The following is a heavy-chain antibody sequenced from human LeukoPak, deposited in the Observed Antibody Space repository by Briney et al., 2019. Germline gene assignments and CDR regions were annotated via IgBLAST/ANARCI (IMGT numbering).Heavy chain of an antibody. V-gene: IGHV4-34*01. CDR1: GGSFSGYY. J-gene: IGHJ4*02. CDR2: INHSGST. Sequence: SETLSLTCAVSGGSFSGYYWNWIRQSPGKGLEWIGEINHSGSTHYNPSLKSRVTISVDTSQKQFSLRLTSVTAADTAVYYCARGRYLTTSGGAAAGFLDYWGQGTLVTVFS. D-gene: IGHD6-13*01. CDR3: ARGRYLTTSGGAAAGFLDY.